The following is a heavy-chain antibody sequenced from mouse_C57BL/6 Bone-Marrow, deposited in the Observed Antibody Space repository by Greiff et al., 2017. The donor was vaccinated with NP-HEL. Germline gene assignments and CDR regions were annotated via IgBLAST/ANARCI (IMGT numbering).Heavy chain of an antibody. Sequence: VQLQQPGAELVKPGASVKLSCKASGYTFTSYWMHWVKQRPGQGLEWIGMIHPNSGSTNYNEKFKGKATLTVDKSSSTAYMQLSSLTSEDSAVYYCAREGIYYYGSSSAYYFDYWGQGTTLTVSS. V-gene: IGHV1-64*01. CDR3: AREGIYYYGSSSAYYFDY. D-gene: IGHD1-1*01. CDR1: GYTFTSYW. CDR2: IHPNSGST. J-gene: IGHJ2*01.